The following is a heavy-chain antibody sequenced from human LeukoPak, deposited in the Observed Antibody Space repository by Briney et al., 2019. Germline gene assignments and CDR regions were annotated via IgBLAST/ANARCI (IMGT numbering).Heavy chain of an antibody. V-gene: IGHV1-69*13. CDR2: IIPIFGTA. D-gene: IGHD1-26*01. Sequence: ASVKVSCKASGGTFSSYAISWVRQAPGQGLEWMGGIIPIFGTANYAQKFQGRVTITADESTSTAYMELSSLRSEDTAVYYCARDKGKLLTLRPYFDIWGQGTMVTVSS. J-gene: IGHJ3*02. CDR3: ARDKGKLLTLRPYFDI. CDR1: GGTFSSYA.